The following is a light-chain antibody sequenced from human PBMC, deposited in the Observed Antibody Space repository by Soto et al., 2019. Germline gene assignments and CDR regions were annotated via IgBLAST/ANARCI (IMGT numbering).Light chain of an antibody. J-gene: IGKJ5*01. CDR2: DAS. Sequence: EIVMTQSPAPLTVSPGERATLSCRASPSVSNSLAWYQNKPGPATRLLICDASNRATGIPARFSGSGSGTDFTLTISSLEPEDFAVYYCQQRSNWITFGQGTRLEIK. CDR1: PSVSNS. CDR3: QQRSNWIT. V-gene: IGKV3-11*01.